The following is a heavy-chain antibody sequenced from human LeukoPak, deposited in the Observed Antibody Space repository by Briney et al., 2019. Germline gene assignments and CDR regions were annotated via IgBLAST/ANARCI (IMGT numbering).Heavy chain of an antibody. CDR3: AREGNWNDVGFFVY. V-gene: IGHV3-64*04. CDR1: GFTFSSYA. D-gene: IGHD1-1*01. CDR2: ISSNGGST. Sequence: PGGSLRLSCSASGFTFSSYAMHWVRQAPGKGLEYVSAISSNGGSTYYADSVKGRFTISRDNSKNTLYLQMNSLRAEDTAVYYCAREGNWNDVGFFVYWGQGTLVTVSS. J-gene: IGHJ4*02.